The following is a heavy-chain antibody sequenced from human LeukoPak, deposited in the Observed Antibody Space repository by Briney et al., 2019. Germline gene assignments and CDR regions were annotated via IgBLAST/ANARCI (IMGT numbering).Heavy chain of an antibody. V-gene: IGHV4-4*07. CDR3: ARVTYGSGRRHPYNWFDP. J-gene: IGHJ5*02. CDR1: GGSISSYY. D-gene: IGHD3-10*01. Sequence: SETLSLTCTVSGGSISSYYWSWIRQPAGKGLEWIGRIYTSGSTNYNPSLKSRVTMSVDTSKNQFSLKLSPVTAADTAVYYCARVTYGSGRRHPYNWFDPWGQGTLVTVSS. CDR2: IYTSGST.